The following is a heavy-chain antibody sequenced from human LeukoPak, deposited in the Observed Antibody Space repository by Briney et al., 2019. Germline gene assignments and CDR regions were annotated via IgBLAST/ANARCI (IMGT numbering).Heavy chain of an antibody. CDR1: GGSFSGYY. CDR2: IYYSGST. Sequence: PSETLSLTCAVYGGSFSGYYWGWIRQPPGKGLEWIGSIYYSGSTYYNPSLKSRVTISVDTSKNQFSLKLSSVTAADTAVYYCARLAKGIAAAGTVDYWGQGTLVTVSS. CDR3: ARLAKGIAAAGTVDY. D-gene: IGHD6-13*01. V-gene: IGHV4-39*01. J-gene: IGHJ4*02.